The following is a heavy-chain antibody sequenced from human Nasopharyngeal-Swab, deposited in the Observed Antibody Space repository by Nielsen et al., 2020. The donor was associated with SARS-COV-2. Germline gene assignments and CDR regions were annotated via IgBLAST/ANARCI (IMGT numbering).Heavy chain of an antibody. CDR1: GFTFTRYG. V-gene: IGHV1-18*01. CDR2: ISAYNGNT. Sequence: ASLKVSCQASGFTFTRYGISWVRQAPGQGLEWMGWISAYNGNTNYAQKLQGRVTMTTDTSTSTAYMELRSLRSDDTAVYYCARVNDYGDLYWGQGTLVTVSS. D-gene: IGHD4-17*01. CDR3: ARVNDYGDLY. J-gene: IGHJ4*02.